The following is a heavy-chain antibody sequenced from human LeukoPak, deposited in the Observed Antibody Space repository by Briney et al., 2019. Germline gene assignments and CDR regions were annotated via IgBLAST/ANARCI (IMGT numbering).Heavy chain of an antibody. CDR2: IYHSGST. CDR1: GYSISSGYF. Sequence: PSETLFLTCTVSGYSISSGYFWGWIRQPPGKGLECIGTIYHSGSTYYNPSLKSRVTISVDTSKNQFSLKLNSVTAADTAVYYCARIYGSSWFLNWFDPWGQGTLVTVSS. CDR3: ARIYGSSWFLNWFDP. D-gene: IGHD6-13*01. J-gene: IGHJ5*02. V-gene: IGHV4-38-2*02.